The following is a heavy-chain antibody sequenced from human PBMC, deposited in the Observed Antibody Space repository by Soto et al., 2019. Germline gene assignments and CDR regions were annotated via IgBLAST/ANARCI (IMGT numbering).Heavy chain of an antibody. J-gene: IGHJ3*02. V-gene: IGHV3-21*01. CDR3: VSPPDSFDITGYRYEPFDI. Sequence: GGSLSLSCATSGFTFSNYIMNWVRQAPWPVLEWGSSISSGSSDIYYADSEQGRFTIYRDNAKKSLYLRVNSLGAEDTAVCCCVSPPDSFDITGYRYEPFDIW. D-gene: IGHD3-22*01. CDR2: ISSGSSDI. CDR1: GFTFSNYI.